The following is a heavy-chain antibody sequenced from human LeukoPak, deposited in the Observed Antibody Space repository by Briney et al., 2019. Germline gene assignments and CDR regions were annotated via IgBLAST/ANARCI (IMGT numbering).Heavy chain of an antibody. CDR3: AKTARDSSGAINY. CDR1: GFTFRVYA. CDR2: TTRSGYNT. Sequence: GGSLRLSCAASGFTFRVYAMNWVREAPGRGRVWVSETTRSGYNTYYADSVKARFTISRDNSKNTLFLQMNSLRAEDTAVYYCAKTARDSSGAINYWGQGTLVTVSS. V-gene: IGHV3-23*01. D-gene: IGHD3-22*01. J-gene: IGHJ4*02.